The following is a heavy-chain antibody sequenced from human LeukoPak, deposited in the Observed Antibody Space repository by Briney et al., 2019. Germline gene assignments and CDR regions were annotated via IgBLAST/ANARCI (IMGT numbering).Heavy chain of an antibody. J-gene: IGHJ4*02. D-gene: IGHD5-18*01. CDR2: IYPGDSNT. Sequence: GESLKISCKASGYTFTSYWIGWVRQMPGKGLEWMGSIYPGDSNTRYSPSFQGQVTISADKSISTAYLRWRSLKASDTAIYYCARGGYNYGIDYWGQGTLVTVSS. CDR3: ARGGYNYGIDY. V-gene: IGHV5-51*01. CDR1: GYTFTSYW.